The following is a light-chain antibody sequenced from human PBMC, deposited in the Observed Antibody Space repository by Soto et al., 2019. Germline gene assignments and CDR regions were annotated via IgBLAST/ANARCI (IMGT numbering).Light chain of an antibody. Sequence: EIVLTQSPGTLSLSPGERATLSCRASQSVSSYLAWYQQKPGQAPRRLIYDASNRATGIPARFSGSGSGTDFTLTISRLEPEDFAVYYCQQHGTSPITFGQGTRLEIK. CDR1: QSVSSY. V-gene: IGKV3-20*01. CDR3: QQHGTSPIT. J-gene: IGKJ5*01. CDR2: DAS.